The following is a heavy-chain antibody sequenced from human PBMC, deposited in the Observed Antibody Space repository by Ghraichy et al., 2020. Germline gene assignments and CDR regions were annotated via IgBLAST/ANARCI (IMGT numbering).Heavy chain of an antibody. CDR2: ISYDGTNK. V-gene: IGHV3-30*18. Sequence: GGSLRLSCTASGFTFSDYGMHWVRQAPGKGLEWVAVISYDGTNKYYAEFVKGRFTISRDNSKNTLNLQINSLRPEDTAVYYCAKDDIGYCNSMSCYSGMDVWGQGTTVTVSS. J-gene: IGHJ6*02. CDR1: GFTFSDYG. D-gene: IGHD2-2*02. CDR3: AKDDIGYCNSMSCYSGMDV.